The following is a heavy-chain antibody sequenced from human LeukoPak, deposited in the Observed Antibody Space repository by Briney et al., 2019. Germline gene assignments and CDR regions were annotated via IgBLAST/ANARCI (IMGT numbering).Heavy chain of an antibody. V-gene: IGHV4-39*01. J-gene: IGHJ4*02. CDR3: ARQGSSTIGYYFDY. Sequence: SETLTLLCVVSGDSISISSYYWIWIPQSPGKGLEWIGSIYYRGTTYYNPSLKSRATISVDTSKQQFSLKLSSVTAVDTAVYYCARQGSSTIGYYFDYWGQGTQVTVSS. D-gene: IGHD3-10*01. CDR2: IYYRGTT. CDR1: GDSISISSYY.